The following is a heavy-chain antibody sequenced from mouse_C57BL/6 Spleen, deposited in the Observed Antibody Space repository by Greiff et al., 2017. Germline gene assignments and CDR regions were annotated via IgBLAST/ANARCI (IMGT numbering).Heavy chain of an antibody. D-gene: IGHD2-5*01. CDR2: IFPGSGST. CDR3: ARRYSKNY. CDR1: GYTFTGYW. V-gene: IGHV1-9*01. Sequence: QVQLQQSGAELMKPGASVTLSCKATGYTFTGYWIEWVKQRPGHGLEWIGEIFPGSGSTNYNEQFKGKATFTADTSSNTAYMHLSSLTTEDSAIYYCARRYSKNYWGQGTTLTVSS. J-gene: IGHJ2*01.